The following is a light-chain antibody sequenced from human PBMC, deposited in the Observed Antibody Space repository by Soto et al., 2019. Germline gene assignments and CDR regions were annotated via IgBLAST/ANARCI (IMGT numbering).Light chain of an antibody. J-gene: IGKJ4*01. CDR3: QQYNSYSPLT. CDR1: QSISNY. CDR2: KAS. V-gene: IGKV1-5*03. Sequence: DIQMLRSPSSLSASVGDRVTITCRASQSISNYLNWYQQKPGKAPKLLIYKASSLESGVPSRFSGSGSGTGFTLTISSLQPDDFATYYCQQYNSYSPLTFGGGTKVDIK.